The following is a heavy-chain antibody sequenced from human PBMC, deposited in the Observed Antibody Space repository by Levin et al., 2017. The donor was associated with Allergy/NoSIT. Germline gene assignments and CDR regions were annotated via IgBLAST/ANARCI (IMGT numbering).Heavy chain of an antibody. J-gene: IGHJ4*02. Sequence: GESLKISCAASGFTVSSNYMSWVRQAPGKGLEWVSVIYSGGSTYYADSVKGRFTISRDNSKNTLYLQMNSLRAEDTAVYYCARDQRRGGFDYWGQGTLVTVSS. D-gene: IGHD2-15*01. CDR2: IYSGGST. V-gene: IGHV3-53*01. CDR1: GFTVSSNY. CDR3: ARDQRRGGFDY.